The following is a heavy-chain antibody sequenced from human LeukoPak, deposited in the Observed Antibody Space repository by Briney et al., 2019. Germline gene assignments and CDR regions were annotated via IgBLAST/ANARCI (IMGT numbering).Heavy chain of an antibody. D-gene: IGHD3-9*01. J-gene: IGHJ5*02. CDR1: GYSFTSYW. Sequence: GESLKISCQGFGYSFTSYWIGWVRQMPGKGLEWMGINPPTDSDTQYSPSCQGHVTISADKSINTVYLQWSSLKASDTAMYYCAKRLFDIWEPYDWFDPWGQGTLVTVSS. CDR2: NPPTDSDT. V-gene: IGHV5-51*01. CDR3: AKRLFDIWEPYDWFDP.